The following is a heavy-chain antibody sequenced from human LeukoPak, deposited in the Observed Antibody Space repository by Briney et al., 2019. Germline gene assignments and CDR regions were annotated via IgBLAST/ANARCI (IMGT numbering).Heavy chain of an antibody. CDR1: GGSFSGYY. CDR2: INHSGST. V-gene: IGHV4-34*01. D-gene: IGHD4-11*01. CDR3: ARVRIGVQFDAFDI. Sequence: SETLSLTCAVYGGSFSGYYWSWIRQPPRQGLELIGEINHSGSTNYNPSLKSRVTISVDTSKNQFSLKLSSVTAADTAVYYCARVRIGVQFDAFDIWGQGTMVTVSS. J-gene: IGHJ3*02.